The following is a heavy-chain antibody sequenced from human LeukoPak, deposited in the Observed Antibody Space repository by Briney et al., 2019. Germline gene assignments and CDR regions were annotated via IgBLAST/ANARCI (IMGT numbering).Heavy chain of an antibody. J-gene: IGHJ6*03. V-gene: IGHV4-59*01. CDR2: IHYSGST. Sequence: SETLSLTCAVSGGSISSYYSSWIRQPPGRGLEWIGSIHYSGSTSYNSSLKSRVTISVVTSMNQFSLKLSSVTAADTAVYYCARDHSTPNAGYMDVWGKGTTVTVSS. D-gene: IGHD2-8*01. CDR1: GGSISSYY. CDR3: ARDHSTPNAGYMDV.